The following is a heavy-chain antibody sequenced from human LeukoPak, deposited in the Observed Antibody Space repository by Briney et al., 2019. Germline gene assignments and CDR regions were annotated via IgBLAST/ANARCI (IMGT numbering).Heavy chain of an antibody. D-gene: IGHD6-13*01. V-gene: IGHV3-7*01. CDR2: INQDGSEK. J-gene: IGHJ4*02. Sequence: GGSLRLSCAASGFTFSSCWMSWVRQAPGKGLEWVANINQDGSEKYYVDSVKGRFTISRDNAKNSLYLQMNSLRAEDTAVYYCARRGGSSSWYLKYYFDYWGQGTLVTVSS. CDR3: ARRGGSSSWYLKYYFDY. CDR1: GFTFSSCW.